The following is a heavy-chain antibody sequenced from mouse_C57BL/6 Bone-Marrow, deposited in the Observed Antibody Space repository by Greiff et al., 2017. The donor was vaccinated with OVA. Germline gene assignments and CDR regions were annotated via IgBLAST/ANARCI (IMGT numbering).Heavy chain of an antibody. CDR1: GYTFTDYY. CDR3: ARERNWDGYY. J-gene: IGHJ2*01. D-gene: IGHD4-1*01. Sequence: EVQLQQSGPELVKPGVSVKISCKASGYTFTDYYMNWVKQSHGKSLEWIGDINPNNGGTSYNQKFKGKATLTVDKSSSTAYMELRSLTSEDSAVYYCARERNWDGYYWGQGTTLTVSS. CDR2: INPNNGGT. V-gene: IGHV1-26*01.